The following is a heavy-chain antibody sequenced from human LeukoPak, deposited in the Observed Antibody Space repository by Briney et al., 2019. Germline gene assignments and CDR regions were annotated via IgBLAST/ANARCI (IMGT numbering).Heavy chain of an antibody. J-gene: IGHJ4*02. V-gene: IGHV3-48*03. D-gene: IGHD3-22*01. CDR1: GFTFSSYE. CDR2: ISSSGSTI. CDR3: ARDRYDSSGIFDY. Sequence: GGSLRLSCAASGFTFSSYEMNWVRRAPGKGLEWVSYISSSGSTIYYADSVKGRFIISRDNAKNSLYLQMNSLRAEDTAVYYCARDRYDSSGIFDYWGQRTLVTVSS.